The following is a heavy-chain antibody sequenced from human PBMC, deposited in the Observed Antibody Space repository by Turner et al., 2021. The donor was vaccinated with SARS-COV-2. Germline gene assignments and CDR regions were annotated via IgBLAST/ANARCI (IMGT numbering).Heavy chain of an antibody. CDR3: ATVVAVIGVVVAYYYYYGMDV. CDR2: FDPEDGET. V-gene: IGHV1-24*01. Sequence: QVPLVKSGAEVKKPGASVKVSCKDSGYTLTELYMHWVRQALGKCLEWMVGFDPEDGETIYSQNIQSRVTMTEVTSTDTAYMELSGLRSEDTAVYYCATVVAVIGVVVAYYYYYGMDVWGQGTTVTVSS. CDR1: GYTLTELY. D-gene: IGHD6-19*01. J-gene: IGHJ6*02.